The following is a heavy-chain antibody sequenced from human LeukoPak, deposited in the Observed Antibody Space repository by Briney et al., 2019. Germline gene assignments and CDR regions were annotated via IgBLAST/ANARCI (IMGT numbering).Heavy chain of an antibody. D-gene: IGHD5-12*01. V-gene: IGHV4-4*07. Sequence: SETLSLTCTVSGGSISSYYWSWIRQPAGKGLEWIGRIYTSGSTNYNPSLKSRVTMSVDTSRNQFSLKLSSVTAADTAVYYCARDYSGYDIYYYYMDVWGKGTTVTVSS. CDR1: GGSISSYY. J-gene: IGHJ6*03. CDR2: IYTSGST. CDR3: ARDYSGYDIYYYYMDV.